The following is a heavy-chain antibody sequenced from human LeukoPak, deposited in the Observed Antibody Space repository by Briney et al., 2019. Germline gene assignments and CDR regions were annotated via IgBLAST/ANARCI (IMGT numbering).Heavy chain of an antibody. J-gene: IGHJ5*02. Sequence: ASVKVSCKASGYTFTGYYMHWVRQAPGQGLEWMGWINPNSGGTNYAQKFQGRVTMTRDTSLSTAYMELSRLRSDDTAVHYCARSSIVSSPLNWFDPWGQGTLVTVSS. CDR1: GYTFTGYY. D-gene: IGHD1-26*01. CDR2: INPNSGGT. CDR3: ARSSIVSSPLNWFDP. V-gene: IGHV1-2*02.